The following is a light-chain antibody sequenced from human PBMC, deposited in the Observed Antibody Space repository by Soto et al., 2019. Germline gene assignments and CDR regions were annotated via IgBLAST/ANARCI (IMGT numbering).Light chain of an antibody. CDR1: QSVSSN. CDR3: QQYNNWPLT. J-gene: IGKJ4*01. CDR2: GAS. Sequence: EIVMTQSPATLSVSPGERATLSCRASQSVSSNLAWYLQKPGQAPRLLMYGASTRATGIPARFSGSGSGTAFSLTISSLQSEDFAVYYCQQYNNWPLTFGGGTKVEIK. V-gene: IGKV3-15*01.